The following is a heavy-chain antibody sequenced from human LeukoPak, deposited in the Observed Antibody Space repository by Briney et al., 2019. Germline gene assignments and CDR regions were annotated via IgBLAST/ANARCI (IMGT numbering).Heavy chain of an antibody. CDR1: GCSISSSSYY. J-gene: IGHJ4*02. CDR3: ARQVVGATDYFDY. Sequence: PSETLSLTCTVSGCSISSSSYYWGWIRQPPGKGLEWIGSIYYSGSTYYNPSLKSRVTISVDTSKNQFSLKLSSVTAADTAVYYCARQVVGATDYFDYWGQGTLVTVSS. CDR2: IYYSGST. D-gene: IGHD1-26*01. V-gene: IGHV4-39*01.